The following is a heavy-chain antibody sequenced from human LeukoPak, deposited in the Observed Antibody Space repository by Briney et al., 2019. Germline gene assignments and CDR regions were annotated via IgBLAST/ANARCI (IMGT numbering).Heavy chain of an antibody. J-gene: IGHJ4*02. D-gene: IGHD1-26*01. Sequence: HSAGSLRLFCAASGFTFSDYAMSWVRQAPGKGLEWVSGISGSASTTSYADSVKGRFTISRDNSKNTLYLQMNSLRAEDTAVYYCARRVGATGFDYWGQGTLVTVSS. CDR2: ISGSASTT. V-gene: IGHV3-23*01. CDR1: GFTFSDYA. CDR3: ARRVGATGFDY.